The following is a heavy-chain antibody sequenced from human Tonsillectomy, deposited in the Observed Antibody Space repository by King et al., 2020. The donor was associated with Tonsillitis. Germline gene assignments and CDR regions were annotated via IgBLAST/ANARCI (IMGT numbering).Heavy chain of an antibody. CDR1: GFTFSSYA. CDR2: ISGSGGYT. Sequence: VQLVESGGGLVQPGGSLRLSCAASGFTFSSYAMNWVRQAPGKGLEWVSTISGSGGYTYYADSVKGRFTISRDNSKSTLYLQMNSLRAEDTAVYYCAKDRWELGGTDAFDIWGQGTMVTVSS. J-gene: IGHJ3*02. V-gene: IGHV3-23*04. D-gene: IGHD1-26*01. CDR3: AKDRWELGGTDAFDI.